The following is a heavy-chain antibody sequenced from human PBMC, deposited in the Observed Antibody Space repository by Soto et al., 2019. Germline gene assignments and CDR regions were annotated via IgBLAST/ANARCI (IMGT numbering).Heavy chain of an antibody. Sequence: EVELFESGGDLVQPGGSLRLSCAASGFTFSSYAMIWVRQAPGKGLEWVSAISSSGGSTYYAESVKGRFTISRDNFKNPLYLQVNTVRAEDTAVYYWAKCGNGVNGIDGYSSSYFYYYYYGMDVWGQGTTVTVS. CDR1: GFTFSSYA. J-gene: IGHJ6*02. D-gene: IGHD5-12*01. CDR3: AKCGNGVNGIDGYSSSYFYYYYYGMDV. V-gene: IGHV3-23*01. CDR2: ISSSGGST.